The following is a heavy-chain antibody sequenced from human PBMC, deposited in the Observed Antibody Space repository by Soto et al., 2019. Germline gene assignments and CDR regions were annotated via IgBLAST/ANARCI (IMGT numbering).Heavy chain of an antibody. CDR2: IYHSGST. J-gene: IGHJ4*02. V-gene: IGHV4-30-2*01. Sequence: QLQLQESGSGLVKPSPTLSLTCAVSGGSIRSGGYSWSWIRQPPGKGLEWIGYIYHSGSTYYHPALKRRVTISVDRAKNQFSLKMSAVTAADTAVYYCARGAVVSPFDYWGQGTLVTVSS. D-gene: IGHD2-21*01. CDR1: GGSIRSGGYS. CDR3: ARGAVVSPFDY.